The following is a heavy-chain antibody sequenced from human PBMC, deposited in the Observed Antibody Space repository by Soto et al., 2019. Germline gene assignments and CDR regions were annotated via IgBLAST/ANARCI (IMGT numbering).Heavy chain of an antibody. D-gene: IGHD3-16*01. V-gene: IGHV3-9*01. CDR1: GFIFEDFA. CDR3: VKYVDRLGELWGYFQN. CDR2: INWNGVNK. Sequence: EVQLVESGGGLEQPGRSLRLSCTVSGFIFEDFAMHWVRQAPGQGPEWVSGINWNGVNKGYAESVLGRFTISRDNAKKSLYLDMHYLRPEDTALYFCVKYVDRLGELWGYFQNWGQGTLVTVSS. J-gene: IGHJ1*01.